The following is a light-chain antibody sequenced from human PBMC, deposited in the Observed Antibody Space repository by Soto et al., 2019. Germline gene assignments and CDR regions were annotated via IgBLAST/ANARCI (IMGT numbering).Light chain of an antibody. J-gene: IGKJ5*01. Sequence: EILLTQSPATLSLSPGERDTRSCRASQSVSSYLAWYQQKPGQAHRLIIYDTYNRATGVPDRFSGSGSGTDFTLTISRLEPEDCAIYYCQQRPYWPQIPLGTGPRLELK. CDR3: QQRPYWPQIP. CDR1: QSVSSY. CDR2: DTY. V-gene: IGKV3-11*01.